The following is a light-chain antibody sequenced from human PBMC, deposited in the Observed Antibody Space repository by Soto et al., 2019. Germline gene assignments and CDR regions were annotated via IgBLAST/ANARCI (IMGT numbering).Light chain of an antibody. V-gene: IGLV3-21*04. CDR2: YDR. J-gene: IGLJ3*02. Sequence: SYVLTQPPSVSVSPGKTATITCGGNNIGSQSVHWYQQKPGQAPVLVVFYDRVRPSGIPDRFSGSNSGNTATLTISRVEAGDEADYYCQLWDSSSDHLGVFGGGTKLTVL. CDR3: QLWDSSSDHLGV. CDR1: NIGSQS.